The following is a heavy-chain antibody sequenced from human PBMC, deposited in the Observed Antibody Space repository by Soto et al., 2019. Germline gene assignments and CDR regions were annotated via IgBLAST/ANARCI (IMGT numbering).Heavy chain of an antibody. Sequence: KGLEWVSSISSSSSYIYYADSVKGRFTISRDNAKNSLYLQMNSLRAEDTAVYYCARGLTSGYCSSTTCYAHDAFDIWGQGTMVTVS. D-gene: IGHD2-2*01. V-gene: IGHV3-21*01. J-gene: IGHJ3*02. CDR3: ARGLTSGYCSSTTCYAHDAFDI. CDR2: ISSSSSYI.